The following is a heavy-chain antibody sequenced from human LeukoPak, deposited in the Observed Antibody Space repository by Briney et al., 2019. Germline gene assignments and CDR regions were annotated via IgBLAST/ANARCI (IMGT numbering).Heavy chain of an antibody. D-gene: IGHD3-10*01. CDR3: ASHMVRGVG. V-gene: IGHV3-7*01. Sequence: GGSLRLSCAASGFTLSNYWMSWVRQAPGKGLEWVANIKQDGSEKYYVDSVRGRFTISRDNAKNSLYLLVNSLRAEDTAVYYCASHMVRGVGWGQGTLVTVSS. J-gene: IGHJ4*02. CDR1: GFTLSNYW. CDR2: IKQDGSEK.